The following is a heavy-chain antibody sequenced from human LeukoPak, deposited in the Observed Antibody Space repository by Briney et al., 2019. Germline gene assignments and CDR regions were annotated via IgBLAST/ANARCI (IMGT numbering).Heavy chain of an antibody. CDR1: GFTFSSNW. D-gene: IGHD6-13*01. CDR2: IKQDGSEK. J-gene: IGHJ6*03. V-gene: IGHV3-7*01. Sequence: PGGSLRLSCAASGFTFSSNWMTWVRQAPGKGLEWVATIKQDGSEKYYVDSVKGRSTISRDNAKNSLYLQMNSLRAEDTAVYYCARLQQLRHYYMDVWGKGTTVTVSS. CDR3: ARLQQLRHYYMDV.